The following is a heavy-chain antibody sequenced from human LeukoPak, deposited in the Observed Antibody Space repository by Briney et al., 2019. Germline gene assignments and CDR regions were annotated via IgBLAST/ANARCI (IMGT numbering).Heavy chain of an antibody. V-gene: IGHV3-21*01. CDR3: ARDSDIVVVVAADGFDY. D-gene: IGHD2-15*01. CDR1: GFTFSRSS. CDR2: ISSGSSYI. J-gene: IGHJ4*02. Sequence: GGSPRLSCAASGFTFSRSSMNWVRQAPGKGLEWVSSISSGSSYIYYADSVKGRFTISRDNAKNSLYLQMNSLRAEDTAVYYCARDSDIVVVVAADGFDYWGQGTLVTVSS.